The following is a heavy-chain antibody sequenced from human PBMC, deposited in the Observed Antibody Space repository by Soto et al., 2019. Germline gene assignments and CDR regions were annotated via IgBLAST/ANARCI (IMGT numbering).Heavy chain of an antibody. CDR2: IWYDGSNK. Sequence: GGSLRLSCAASGFTFSSYGMHWVRQAPGKGLEWVAVIWYDGSNKYYADSVKGRFTISRDNSKNTLYLQMNSLRAEDTAVYYCARVCPKNWFDPWGQGTLVTVSS. V-gene: IGHV3-33*01. CDR1: GFTFSSYG. D-gene: IGHD2-2*01. J-gene: IGHJ5*02. CDR3: ARVCPKNWFDP.